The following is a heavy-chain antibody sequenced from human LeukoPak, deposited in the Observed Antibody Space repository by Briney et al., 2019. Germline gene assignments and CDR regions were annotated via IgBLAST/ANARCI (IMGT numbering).Heavy chain of an antibody. J-gene: IGHJ4*02. CDR1: GGSVSSSSYY. CDR3: ARHKHAYYYDSSGYFLDY. D-gene: IGHD3-22*01. CDR2: IYYSGST. V-gene: IGHV4-39*01. Sequence: SETLSLTCTVSGGSVSSSSYYWGWIRQPPGKGLEWIGSIYYSGSTYYNPSLKSRVTISVDTSKNQFSLKLSSVTAADTAVYYCARHKHAYYYDSSGYFLDYWGQGTLVTVSS.